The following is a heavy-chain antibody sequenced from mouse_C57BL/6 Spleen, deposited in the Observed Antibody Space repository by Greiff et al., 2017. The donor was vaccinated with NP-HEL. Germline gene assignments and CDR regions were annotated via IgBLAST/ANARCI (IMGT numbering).Heavy chain of an antibody. V-gene: IGHV1-26*01. D-gene: IGHD1-1*01. J-gene: IGHJ3*01. CDR2: INPNNGGT. CDR3: ARSTEYYYGSSYLFAY. Sequence: EVQLQQSGPELVKPGASVKISCKASGYTFTDYYMNWVKQSHGKSLEWIGDINPNNGGTSYNQKFKGKATLTVDKSSSTAYMELRSLTSEDSAVYYCARSTEYYYGSSYLFAYWGQGTLVTVSA. CDR1: GYTFTDYY.